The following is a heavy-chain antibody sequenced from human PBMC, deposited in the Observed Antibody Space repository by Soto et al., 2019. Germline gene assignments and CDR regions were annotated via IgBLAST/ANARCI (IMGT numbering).Heavy chain of an antibody. V-gene: IGHV1-3*01. CDR3: ARAMDLEWLLYSDGMDV. CDR2: INAGNGNT. D-gene: IGHD3-3*01. CDR1: GYTFTSYA. Sequence: SVKVSCKASGYTFTSYAMHWVRQAPGQRLEWMGWINAGNGNTKYSQKFQGRVTITRDTSASTAYMELSSLRSEDTAVYYCARAMDLEWLLYSDGMDVWGQGTTVTVSS. J-gene: IGHJ6*02.